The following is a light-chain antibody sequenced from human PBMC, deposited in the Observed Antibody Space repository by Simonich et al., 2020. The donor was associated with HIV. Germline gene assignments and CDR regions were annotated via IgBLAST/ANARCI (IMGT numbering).Light chain of an antibody. CDR2: LAS. V-gene: IGKV4-1*01. CDR1: QSVLHSSNNKNY. Sequence: DIVMTQSPDSLAVSLGERATINCKSSQSVLHSSNNKNYLAWYQQKPGQPPKLLIYLASTRESGVPDRCSGSGSGTDFTLTISSLQAEDVAVYYCQQYYSTPPITFGQGTRLEIK. J-gene: IGKJ5*01. CDR3: QQYYSTPPIT.